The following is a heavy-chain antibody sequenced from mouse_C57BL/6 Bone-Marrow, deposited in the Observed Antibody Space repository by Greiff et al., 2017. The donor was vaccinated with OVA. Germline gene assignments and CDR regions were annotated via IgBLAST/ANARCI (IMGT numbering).Heavy chain of an antibody. Sequence: EVQGVESGGGLVQPGESLKLSCESNEYEFPSHDMSWVRKTPEQRLELVAAINSDGGSTYYPDTMERRFIISRDNTMKTLYLQMSSLRSEDTALYYCARHPSYYGSTYFDYWGQGTTLTVSS. CDR3: ARHPSYYGSTYFDY. J-gene: IGHJ2*01. V-gene: IGHV5-2*01. CDR1: EYEFPSHD. CDR2: INSDGGST. D-gene: IGHD1-1*01.